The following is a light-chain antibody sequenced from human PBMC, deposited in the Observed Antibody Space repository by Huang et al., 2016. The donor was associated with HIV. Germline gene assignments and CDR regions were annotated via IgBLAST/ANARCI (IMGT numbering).Light chain of an antibody. CDR1: QHIGTY. V-gene: IGKV1-5*03. J-gene: IGKJ2*01. CDR3: QQYNAYFPYT. Sequence: DIQMTQSPSTLSASVGDRVTIPCRASQHIGTYLAWYQQKPGKGPKPLIYKASSLASWVPSRFSGSGSGTEFTLTISSLQPDDFVTDYCQQYNAYFPYTFGQGTKVEIK. CDR2: KAS.